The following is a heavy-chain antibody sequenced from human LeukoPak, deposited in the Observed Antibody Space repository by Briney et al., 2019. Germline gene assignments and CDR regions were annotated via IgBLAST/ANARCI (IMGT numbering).Heavy chain of an antibody. CDR2: IKQDGSEK. D-gene: IGHD3-3*01. CDR3: VRVGGTLAFDY. V-gene: IGHV3-7*01. J-gene: IGHJ4*02. CDR1: GFTFSSYW. Sequence: GGSLRLSCAASGFTFSSYWMSWVRQAPGKGLEWVANIKQDGSEKYYVDSVKGRFTISRDNAKNSLYLQMNSLRAEDTAVYYCVRVGGTLAFDYWGQGTLVTVSS.